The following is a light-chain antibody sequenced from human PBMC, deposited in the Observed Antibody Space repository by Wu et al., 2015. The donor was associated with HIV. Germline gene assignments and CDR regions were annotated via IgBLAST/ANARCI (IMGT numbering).Light chain of an antibody. CDR1: HSINSW. J-gene: IGKJ1*01. V-gene: IGKV1-5*03. CDR3: QQYNTYWT. CDR2: KAS. Sequence: DIQMTQSPSTLSASVGDRVTITCRASHSINSWLAWYQQKPGKAPKLQIYKASSLESGVPLRFSGSGSGTEFTLTISSLQPDDFATYYCQQYNTYWTFGQGTKVEIK.